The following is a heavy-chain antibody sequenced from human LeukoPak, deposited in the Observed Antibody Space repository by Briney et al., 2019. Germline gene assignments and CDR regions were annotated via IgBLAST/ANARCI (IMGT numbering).Heavy chain of an antibody. J-gene: IGHJ6*04. V-gene: IGHV4-34*01. CDR2: INHSGST. CDR1: GGSFSGYY. D-gene: IGHD3-22*01. CDR3: ARVYDSRGYYWDYYYYYGMDV. Sequence: SETLSLTCAVYGGSFSGYYWSWIRQPPGKGLEWIGEINHSGSTNYNPSLKSRVTISVDTSKNQFSLKLSSVTAADTAVYYCARVYDSRGYYWDYYYYYGMDVWGKGTTVTVSS.